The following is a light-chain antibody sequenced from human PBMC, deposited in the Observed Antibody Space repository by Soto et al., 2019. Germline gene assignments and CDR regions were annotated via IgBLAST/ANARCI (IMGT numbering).Light chain of an antibody. V-gene: IGLV1-40*01. CDR1: SPNIGAGYD. CDR2: VNN. J-gene: IGLJ1*01. Sequence: QSVLTQPPSVSGAPGQRVTISCTGSSPNIGAGYDVHWYQQLPGTAPKLLIYVNNNRPSGVPDRFSGSPSGTSASLAITGLRAEDEADYYCQSYDSSLSGYVFGTGTKLTVL. CDR3: QSYDSSLSGYV.